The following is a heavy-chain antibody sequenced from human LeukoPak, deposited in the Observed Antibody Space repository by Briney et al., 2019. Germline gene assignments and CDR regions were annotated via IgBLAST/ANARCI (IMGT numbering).Heavy chain of an antibody. J-gene: IGHJ4*02. Sequence: SETLSLTCTVSGGSISSYYWSWLRQPPGKGLEWLGFIYYSGSTHYKSSLKSRVTISVDTSKNQFSLRLSSVTAADTAVYYCARHSGSSPHYFDYWGQGTLVTVSS. CDR2: IYYSGST. V-gene: IGHV4-59*08. D-gene: IGHD1-26*01. CDR3: ARHSGSSPHYFDY. CDR1: GGSISSYY.